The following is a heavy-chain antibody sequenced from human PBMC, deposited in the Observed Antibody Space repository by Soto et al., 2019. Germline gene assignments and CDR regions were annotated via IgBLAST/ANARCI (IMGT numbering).Heavy chain of an antibody. CDR1: GGIFSSYT. Sequence: QVQLVQSGAEVKKPGSSVKVSCKASGGIFSSYTISWVRQAPGQGLEWMGRIIPILGIANYAQKFQGRVTINADKSTSTAYMELSSLRSEDTAVYYGARDGSGYDPFFDYWGQGTLVTVSS. CDR3: ARDGSGYDPFFDY. V-gene: IGHV1-69*08. CDR2: IIPILGIA. J-gene: IGHJ4*02. D-gene: IGHD5-12*01.